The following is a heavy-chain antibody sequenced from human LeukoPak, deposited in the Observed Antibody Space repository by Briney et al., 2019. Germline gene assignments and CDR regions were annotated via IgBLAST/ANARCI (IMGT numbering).Heavy chain of an antibody. CDR1: GGSFSGYY. Sequence: PSETLSLTCAVYGGSFSGYYWSWVRQPPGKGLEWVGEINHSGSTNYNTSLKSRVTISVDTSKNQFSLKLSSVTAADTAVYYCARGAEWTRAIYYFDYWGQGTLVTVSS. CDR2: INHSGST. V-gene: IGHV4-34*01. CDR3: ARGAEWTRAIYYFDY. D-gene: IGHD1-14*01. J-gene: IGHJ4*02.